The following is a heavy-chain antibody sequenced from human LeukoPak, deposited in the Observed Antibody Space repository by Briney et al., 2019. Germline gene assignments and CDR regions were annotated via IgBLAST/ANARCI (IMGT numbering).Heavy chain of an antibody. CDR3: ARDGRNWNDADY. Sequence: ASVKVSCKSSGYTFSAYYIHWVRQAPGQGLEWMGWINPNNGGTKYAQKFQGRVTMTRDTSVSTAYMELSRLNSDDAAVYYCARDGRNWNDADYWGQGTLVTVSS. CDR1: GYTFSAYY. CDR2: INPNNGGT. J-gene: IGHJ4*02. D-gene: IGHD1-20*01. V-gene: IGHV1-2*02.